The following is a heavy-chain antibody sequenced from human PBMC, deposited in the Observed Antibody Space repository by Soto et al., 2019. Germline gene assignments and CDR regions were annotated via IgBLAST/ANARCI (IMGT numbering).Heavy chain of an antibody. Sequence: GPSVKVSCKASGYTFISYGISWVRQAPGQGLEWMGWISAYNGNTNYAQKLQGRVTMTTDTSTSTAYMELRSLRSDDTAVYYCARVGGYDFWSGYFESSYYYYYYGMDVWGQGTTVTVSS. V-gene: IGHV1-18*04. CDR2: ISAYNGNT. D-gene: IGHD3-3*01. CDR1: GYTFISYG. J-gene: IGHJ6*02. CDR3: ARVGGYDFWSGYFESSYYYYYYGMDV.